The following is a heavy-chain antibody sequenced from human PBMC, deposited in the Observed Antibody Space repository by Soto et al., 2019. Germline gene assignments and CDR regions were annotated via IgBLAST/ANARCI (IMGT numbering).Heavy chain of an antibody. V-gene: IGHV4-39*01. CDR3: ARHLLWYGDRSARGYFDY. CDR2: IYYSGST. J-gene: IGHJ4*02. CDR1: GGSISSSSYY. D-gene: IGHD3-10*01. Sequence: PSETLSLTCTVSGGSISSSSYYWGWIRQPPGKGLEWIGSIYYSGSTYYNPSLKSRVTISVDTSKNQFSLKLSSVTAADTAVYYCARHLLWYGDRSARGYFDYWSQGTLVTVSS.